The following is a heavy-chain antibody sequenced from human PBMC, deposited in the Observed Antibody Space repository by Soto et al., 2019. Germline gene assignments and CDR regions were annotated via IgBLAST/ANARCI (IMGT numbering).Heavy chain of an antibody. J-gene: IGHJ5*02. CDR1: GFTFSSYG. CDR2: ISYDGSNK. V-gene: IGHV3-30*18. CDR3: AKDLAGNGEYNWFDP. Sequence: QVQLVESGGGVVQPGRSLRLSCAASGFTFSSYGMHWVRQAPGKGLEWVAVISYDGSNKYYADSVKGRFTISRDNSTNAPYLHMNSLRGQDAAVYYCAKDLAGNGEYNWFDPGGQGTLVTVSS. D-gene: IGHD3-10*01.